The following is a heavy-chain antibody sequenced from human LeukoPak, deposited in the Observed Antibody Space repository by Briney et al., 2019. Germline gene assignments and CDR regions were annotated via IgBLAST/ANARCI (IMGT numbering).Heavy chain of an antibody. V-gene: IGHV3-9*01. D-gene: IGHD1-26*01. Sequence: GGSLRLSCAASGFTFDDYAMPWVRQAPGKGLEWVSGITSNSGTIDYADSVKGRFTISRDNAKNSLYLQMNSLRAEDTAFYYCAKVRTSGTYKGPGFDIWGQGTMVTVSS. CDR2: ITSNSGTI. J-gene: IGHJ3*02. CDR1: GFTFDDYA. CDR3: AKVRTSGTYKGPGFDI.